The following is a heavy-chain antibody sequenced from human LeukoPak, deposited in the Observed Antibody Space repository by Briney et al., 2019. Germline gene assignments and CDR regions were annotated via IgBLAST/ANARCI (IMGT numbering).Heavy chain of an antibody. D-gene: IGHD6-13*01. V-gene: IGHV4-61*02. Sequence: PSETLSLTCTFSGGSISSGSYYWSWIRQPAGKGLEWIGRIYTSGSTNYNRSLKSRVTISVDTSKNQFSLKLSSVTAADTAVYYCARVYYSSSYDYWYFDLWGRGTLVTVSS. CDR3: ARVYYSSSYDYWYFDL. CDR2: IYTSGST. CDR1: GGSISSGSYY. J-gene: IGHJ2*01.